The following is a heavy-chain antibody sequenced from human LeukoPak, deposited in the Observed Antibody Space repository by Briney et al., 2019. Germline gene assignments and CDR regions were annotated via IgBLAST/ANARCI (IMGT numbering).Heavy chain of an antibody. Sequence: SETLSLTCTVSGYSISSGYYWGWIRQPPGKGLVWVGSIYHSGSTYYNPSLKSRVAISVDTSKNQFSLKLSSVTAADTAVYYCARTPITMVRGVPIGNWFDPWGQGTLVTVSS. D-gene: IGHD3-10*01. CDR3: ARTPITMVRGVPIGNWFDP. J-gene: IGHJ5*02. CDR1: GYSISSGYY. CDR2: IYHSGST. V-gene: IGHV4-38-2*02.